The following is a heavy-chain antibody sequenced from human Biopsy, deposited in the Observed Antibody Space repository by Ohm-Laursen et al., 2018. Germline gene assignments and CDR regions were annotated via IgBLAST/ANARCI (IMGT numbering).Heavy chain of an antibody. V-gene: IGHV4-61*08. Sequence: SQTLSLTCTVSGVSVNTFDFYWAWIRQPPGKGLEWIGFIFYSGTTKYNPSLQRRARLSLDTANNQFSLTLRSVTAADTATYYCARAYYYGAGSLYRPWMEVWGQGTTVSVS. CDR2: IFYSGTT. CDR1: GVSVNTFDFY. D-gene: IGHD3-10*01. CDR3: ARAYYYGAGSLYRPWMEV. J-gene: IGHJ6*02.